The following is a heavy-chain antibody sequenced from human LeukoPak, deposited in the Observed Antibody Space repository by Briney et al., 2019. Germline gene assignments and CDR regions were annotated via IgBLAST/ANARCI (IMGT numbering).Heavy chain of an antibody. CDR1: GNYW. J-gene: IGHJ4*02. V-gene: IGHV3-74*01. Sequence: GGSLRLSCAASGNYWMHWVRQAPGKGLVWVSHINSDGSWTSYADSVKGRFTISKDNAKNTVYLQMNNLRAEDTAVYYCVSFYEAYWGRETLVTVSS. D-gene: IGHD2/OR15-2a*01. CDR3: VSFYEAY. CDR2: INSDGSWT.